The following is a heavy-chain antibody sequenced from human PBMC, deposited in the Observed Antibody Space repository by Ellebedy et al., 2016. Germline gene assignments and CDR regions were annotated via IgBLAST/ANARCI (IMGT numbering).Heavy chain of an antibody. J-gene: IGHJ4*02. CDR3: AREKWELLGGYYFDY. Sequence: SVKVSXXASGGTFSSYAISWVRQAPGQGLEWMGRIIPILGIANYAQKFQGRVTITADESTSTAYMELSSLRSEDTAVYYCAREKWELLGGYYFDYWGQGTLVTVSS. V-gene: IGHV1-69*04. CDR2: IIPILGIA. CDR1: GGTFSSYA. D-gene: IGHD1-26*01.